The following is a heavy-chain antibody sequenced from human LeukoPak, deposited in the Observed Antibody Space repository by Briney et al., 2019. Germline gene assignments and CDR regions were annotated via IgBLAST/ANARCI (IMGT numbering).Heavy chain of an antibody. Sequence: SETLSLTCTVSGGSISSYYWSWIRQPPGKGLEWIGYIYYSGSTNYNPSLKSRVTISVDTSKNQFSLKLSSVTAADTAVYYCAREVVDTAMVPAVDYFDYWGQGTLVTVSS. J-gene: IGHJ4*02. V-gene: IGHV4-59*01. CDR1: GGSISSYY. CDR2: IYYSGST. D-gene: IGHD5-18*01. CDR3: AREVVDTAMVPAVDYFDY.